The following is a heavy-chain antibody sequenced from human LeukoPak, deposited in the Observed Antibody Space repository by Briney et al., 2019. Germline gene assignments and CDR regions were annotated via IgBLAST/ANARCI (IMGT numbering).Heavy chain of an antibody. CDR1: GFTFSSYS. Sequence: GGSLRLSCAASGFTFSSYSMNWARQAPGKGLEWVSSISSSSSYIYYADSVKGRFTISRDNAKNSLYLQMNSLRAEDTAVYYCARGTYYYDSSGYGDAFDIWGQGTMVTVSS. J-gene: IGHJ3*02. CDR3: ARGTYYYDSSGYGDAFDI. D-gene: IGHD3-22*01. CDR2: ISSSSSYI. V-gene: IGHV3-21*01.